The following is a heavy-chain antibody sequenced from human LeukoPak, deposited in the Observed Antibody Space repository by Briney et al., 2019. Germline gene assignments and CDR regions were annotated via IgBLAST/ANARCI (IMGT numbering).Heavy chain of an antibody. D-gene: IGHD1-7*01. CDR3: ASSVNLVYYFDY. CDR2: VIPIFGTA. Sequence: GASVKGSCKASGGTFRSHAISWVRQAPGQGLEWMGGVIPIFGTANYAQKFQGRVTITTDESTSTAYMELSSLRSEDTAVYYCASSVNLVYYFDYWGQGTLVTVSS. V-gene: IGHV1-69*05. J-gene: IGHJ4*02. CDR1: GGTFRSHA.